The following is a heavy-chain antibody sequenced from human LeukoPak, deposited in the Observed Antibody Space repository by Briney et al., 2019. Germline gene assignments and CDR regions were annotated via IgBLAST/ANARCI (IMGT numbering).Heavy chain of an antibody. CDR2: IIPIFGTA. D-gene: IGHD1-7*01. V-gene: IGHV1-69*13. CDR1: GGTFSSYA. CDR3: ARDRTRNNWNYDWFDP. J-gene: IGHJ5*02. Sequence: SVKVSCRASGGTFSSYAISWVRQAPGQGLEWMGGIIPIFGTANYAQKFQGRVTITADESTSTAYMELSSLRSEDTAVYYCARDRTRNNWNYDWFDPWGQGTLVTVST.